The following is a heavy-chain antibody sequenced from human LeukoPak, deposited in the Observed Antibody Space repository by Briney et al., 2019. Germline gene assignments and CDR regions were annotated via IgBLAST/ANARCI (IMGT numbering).Heavy chain of an antibody. CDR3: AMMGVLSLYFDY. V-gene: IGHV3-53*01. D-gene: IGHD3-16*02. Sequence: GGSPRLSCAASGFTVSSNYMSWVRQAPGKGLEWVSVIYSGGSTYYADSVKGRFTISRDNSKNTLYLQMNSLRAEDTAVYYCAMMGVLSLYFDYWGQGTLVTVSS. CDR2: IYSGGST. J-gene: IGHJ4*02. CDR1: GFTVSSNY.